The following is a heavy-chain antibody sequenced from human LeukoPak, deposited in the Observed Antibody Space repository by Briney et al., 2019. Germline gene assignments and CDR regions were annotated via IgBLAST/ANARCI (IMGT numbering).Heavy chain of an antibody. Sequence: GGSLRLSCAASGFTFSSYAMHWVRQAPGKGLEWVAVISYDGSNKYYADSVKGRFTISRDNSKNTLYLQMNSLRAEDTAVYYCARWLGYCSSTSCRGRFDYWGQGTLVTVSS. D-gene: IGHD2-2*01. CDR1: GFTFSSYA. J-gene: IGHJ4*02. V-gene: IGHV3-30*01. CDR3: ARWLGYCSSTSCRGRFDY. CDR2: ISYDGSNK.